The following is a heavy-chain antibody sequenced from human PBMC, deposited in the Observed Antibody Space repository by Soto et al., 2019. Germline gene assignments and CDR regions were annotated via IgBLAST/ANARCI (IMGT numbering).Heavy chain of an antibody. D-gene: IGHD3-16*01. CDR3: APLRGRDGYNGY. Sequence: SETLSLTCAVSGGSISSSNWCSWVRQPPGKGLEWIGEIYHSGSTNYNPSLKSRVTISVDKSKNQFSLKLSSVTAADTAVYYCAPLRGRDGYNGYWGQGTLVTVSS. V-gene: IGHV4-4*02. CDR2: IYHSGST. CDR1: GGSISSSNW. J-gene: IGHJ4*02.